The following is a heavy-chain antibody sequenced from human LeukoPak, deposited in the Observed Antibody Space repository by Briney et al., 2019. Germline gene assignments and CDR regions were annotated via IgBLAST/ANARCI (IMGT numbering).Heavy chain of an antibody. CDR3: ARDSGSERTFDY. Sequence: SETLSLTCTVSGGSISSYYWSWIRQPPGKGLEWIGYIYYSGSTNYNPSLKSRVTISVDTSKNQFSLKLSSVTAADTAVYYCARDSGSERTFDYWGQGTLVTVSS. CDR2: IYYSGST. CDR1: GGSISSYY. D-gene: IGHD3-10*01. J-gene: IGHJ4*02. V-gene: IGHV4-59*01.